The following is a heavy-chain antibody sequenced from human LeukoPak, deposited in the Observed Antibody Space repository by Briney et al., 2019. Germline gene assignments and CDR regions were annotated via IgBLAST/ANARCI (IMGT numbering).Heavy chain of an antibody. V-gene: IGHV3-23*01. Sequence: GGSRRPSRAAVGFTFGSFAMSWVRQPPGKGLEWVSGIIGSGRTTFYADSVKGRFTISRDNSKNTLYLQMNSLRAEDTAIYYCAKKEGDTYFSWYMDVWGKGTTVTVSS. CDR2: IIGSGRTT. CDR1: GFTFGSFA. J-gene: IGHJ6*03. D-gene: IGHD2-21*01. CDR3: AKKEGDTYFSWYMDV.